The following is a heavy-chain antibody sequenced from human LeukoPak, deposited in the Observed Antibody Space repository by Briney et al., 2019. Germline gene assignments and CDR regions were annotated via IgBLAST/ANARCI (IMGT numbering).Heavy chain of an antibody. V-gene: IGHV4-59*12. CDR3: ARDMESTMIGN. CDR2: IYYRGST. CDR1: GCPLTSYY. J-gene: IGHJ3*01. D-gene: IGHD3-22*01. Sequence: SDTLSLTCAVSGCPLTSYYWSWIRQPPGKGLEWIGFIYYRGSTNYNPSLESRVTISVDTSKNRFCLKLSSVTAADTAVYYCARDMESTMIGNWGQGTMVTVSS.